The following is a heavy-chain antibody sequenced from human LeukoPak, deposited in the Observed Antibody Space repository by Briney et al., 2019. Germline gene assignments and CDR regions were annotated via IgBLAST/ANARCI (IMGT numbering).Heavy chain of an antibody. CDR2: IGDSGEIE. J-gene: IGHJ4*02. Sequence: PGGSLRLSCEVSGFTFSRSAMSWVRQAPGKGLEWVSGIGDSGEIERYADSVKGRFTISRDNFRNTVYLEMRSLRPEDTAVYYCAKGYSSGWTPFDYWGQGTQATVSS. D-gene: IGHD6-19*01. V-gene: IGHV3-23*01. CDR3: AKGYSSGWTPFDY. CDR1: GFTFSRSA.